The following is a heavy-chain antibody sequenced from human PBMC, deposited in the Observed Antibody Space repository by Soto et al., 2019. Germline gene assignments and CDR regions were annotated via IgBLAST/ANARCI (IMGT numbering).Heavy chain of an antibody. V-gene: IGHV4-39*01. D-gene: IGHD7-27*01. CDR2: IYYSGST. J-gene: IGHJ6*02. CDR1: GGSISSSNYY. Sequence: SETLSLTCTVSGGSISSSNYYWGWIRQPPGKGLEWIGSIYYSGSTYYNPSLKSRVTISVDTSKNQFSLKLSSVTAADTAVYYCGRQTGGGYYGMDVWGQGTTVTVSS. CDR3: GRQTGGGYYGMDV.